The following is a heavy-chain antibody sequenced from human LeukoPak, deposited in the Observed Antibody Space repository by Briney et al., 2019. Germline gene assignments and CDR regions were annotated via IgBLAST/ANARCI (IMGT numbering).Heavy chain of an antibody. CDR1: GGTFSSYA. CDR2: IIPIFGTA. J-gene: IGHJ6*03. V-gene: IGHV1-69*01. Sequence: SVKVSCKASGGTFSSYAISWVRQAPGQGLEWMGGIIPIFGTANYAQKFQGRVTITADESTSTAYMELSSLRSEDTAVYYCARGEFGGYYYYYYMDVWGKGTAVTVSS. D-gene: IGHD3-10*01. CDR3: ARGEFGGYYYYYYMDV.